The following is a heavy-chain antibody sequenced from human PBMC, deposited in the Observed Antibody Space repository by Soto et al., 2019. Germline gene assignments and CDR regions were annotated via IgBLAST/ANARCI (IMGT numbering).Heavy chain of an antibody. V-gene: IGHV3-23*01. Sequence: GGSLRLSCTASGFTFSNYAINWVRLAPGKRLEWVSSVIGSGVNVFYADSVKGRFTISRDNSKNAVYLEMNSLRADDTAEYFCAKGSAFECKGAICYPFDHWGRGTLVTVSS. D-gene: IGHD3-10*01. J-gene: IGHJ4*02. CDR2: VIGSGVNV. CDR1: GFTFSNYA. CDR3: AKGSAFECKGAICYPFDH.